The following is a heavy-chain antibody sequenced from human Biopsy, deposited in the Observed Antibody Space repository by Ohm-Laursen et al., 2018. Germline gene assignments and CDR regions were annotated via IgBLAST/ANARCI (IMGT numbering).Heavy chain of an antibody. Sequence: GSLRLSCTASGFHFSDYYMSWIRQAPGKGLEWISYIASSGGTTYYADSVKGRFTISRDNAEKSLYLQMNSLRAEDTAVYYCARDTPETYDYDNDDNSPFPRRYIDYWGQGTLVTVSS. CDR2: IASSGGTT. D-gene: IGHD3-22*01. J-gene: IGHJ4*02. CDR3: ARDTPETYDYDNDDNSPFPRRYIDY. V-gene: IGHV3-11*01. CDR1: GFHFSDYY.